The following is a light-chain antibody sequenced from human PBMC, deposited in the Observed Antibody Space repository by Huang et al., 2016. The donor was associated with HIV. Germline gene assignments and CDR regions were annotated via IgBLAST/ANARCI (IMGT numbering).Light chain of an antibody. CDR3: MQSVQLPMYT. J-gene: IGKJ2*01. CDR1: QSLLHTDGNTF. CDR2: EVS. Sequence: DIVLTQTPLSLSVAPGQPASISCKSSQSLLHTDGNTFLYWYLQKPGHSPKLLIYEVSHRFSGVPDRFSGSGSWSNFTLKISQVEAEDVGFYYCMQSVQLPMYTFGPGTKLEIK. V-gene: IGKV2D-29*02.